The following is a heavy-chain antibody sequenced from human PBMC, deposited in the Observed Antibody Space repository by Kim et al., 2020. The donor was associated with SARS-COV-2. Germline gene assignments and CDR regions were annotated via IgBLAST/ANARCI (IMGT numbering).Heavy chain of an antibody. CDR3: ARDYGSYSIDY. CDR2: IWYDGTNK. Sequence: GGSLRLSCAASGFTFSTYGMHWVRQAPGKGLDWVAVIWYDGTNKYYADSVKGRFTISRDNSKNTLYLQMNSLRAEDTAVYYCARDYGSYSIDYGGQGTLGTVSS. D-gene: IGHD6-6*01. V-gene: IGHV3-33*01. CDR1: GFTFSTYG. J-gene: IGHJ4*02.